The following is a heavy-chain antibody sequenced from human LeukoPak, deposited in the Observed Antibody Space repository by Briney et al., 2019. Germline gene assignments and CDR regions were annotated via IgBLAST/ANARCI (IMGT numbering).Heavy chain of an antibody. CDR1: GFTFGDYA. Sequence: PGGSLRLSCTASGFTFGDYAMSWVRQAPGKGLEWVGFIRSKAYGRTTEYAASVKGRFTISRDDSKSIAYLQMNSLKTEDTAVYYCTRIVYYESSGYYYYYYYYYYMDVWGKGTTVTISS. J-gene: IGHJ6*03. CDR2: IRSKAYGRTT. V-gene: IGHV3-49*04. D-gene: IGHD3-22*01. CDR3: TRIVYYESSGYYYYYYYYYYMDV.